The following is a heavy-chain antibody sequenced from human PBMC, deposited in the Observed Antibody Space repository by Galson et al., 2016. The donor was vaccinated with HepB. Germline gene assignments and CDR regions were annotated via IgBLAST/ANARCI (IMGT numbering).Heavy chain of an antibody. CDR1: GFTFSSYA. J-gene: IGHJ5*02. D-gene: IGHD6-13*01. CDR3: ARDRIAASGLFWFDP. CDR2: ISYDGINK. Sequence: SCAASGFTFSSYAMHWVRQAPGKGLEWVAAISYDGINKHYAESVKGRFTISRDNSKNPLYRQMDSLRADDTAIYHCARDRIAASGLFWFDPWGQGTLVTVSS. V-gene: IGHV3-30-3*01.